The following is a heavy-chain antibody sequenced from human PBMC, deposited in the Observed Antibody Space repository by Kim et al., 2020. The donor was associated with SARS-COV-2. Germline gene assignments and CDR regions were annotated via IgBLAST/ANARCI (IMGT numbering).Heavy chain of an antibody. V-gene: IGHV1-18*01. CDR2: ISAYNGNT. CDR3: ARVPWIQLWLRSHWFDP. J-gene: IGHJ5*02. CDR1: GYTFTSYG. Sequence: ASVKVSCKASGYTFTSYGISWVRQAPGQGLEWMGWISAYNGNTNYAQKLQGRVTMTTDTSTSTAYMELRSLRSDDTAVYYCARVPWIQLWLRSHWFDPWGQGTLVTVSS. D-gene: IGHD5-18*01.